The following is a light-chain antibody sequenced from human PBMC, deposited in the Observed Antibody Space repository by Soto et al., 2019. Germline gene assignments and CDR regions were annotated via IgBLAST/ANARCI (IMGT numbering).Light chain of an antibody. CDR3: QQYYHWPTIT. Sequence: EMVMTQSPGTLSVSPGQRATLSCRASESVSINFAGYQQKPGQAPRLLIYGASTRATGIPARFSGSGSGTEFTLTISSLQSEDFVVYYCQQYYHWPTITFGQGTRLEIK. CDR2: GAS. J-gene: IGKJ5*01. CDR1: ESVSIN. V-gene: IGKV3-15*01.